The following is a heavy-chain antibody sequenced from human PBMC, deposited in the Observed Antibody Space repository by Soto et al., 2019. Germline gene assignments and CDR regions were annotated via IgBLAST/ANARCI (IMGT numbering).Heavy chain of an antibody. CDR1: GGSISSGDYY. V-gene: IGHV4-30-4*01. Sequence: QVQLQESGPGLVKPSQTLSLTCTVSGGSISSGDYYWSWIRQPPGKGLEWIGYIYYSGSTYYTPSLKSRVTTSGYTSKNQCALTLSSVTPADTAVYYCAREGASSIAARTSTYYFYYWGQGPLVTVAS. D-gene: IGHD6-6*01. CDR3: AREGASSIAARTSTYYFYY. CDR2: IYYSGST. J-gene: IGHJ4*02.